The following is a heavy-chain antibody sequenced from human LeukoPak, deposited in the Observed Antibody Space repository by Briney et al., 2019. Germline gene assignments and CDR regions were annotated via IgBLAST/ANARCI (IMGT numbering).Heavy chain of an antibody. V-gene: IGHV3-53*01. J-gene: IGHJ4*02. D-gene: IGHD3-22*01. Sequence: GGSLRLSCAASGFTVSSNYTSWVRQAPGKGLEWVSVIYSGGSTYYADSVKGRFTISRDNSKNTLYLQMNSLRAEDTAVYYCARVTYYYDSSGYSISEYYFDYWGQGTLVTVSS. CDR3: ARVTYYYDSSGYSISEYYFDY. CDR1: GFTVSSNY. CDR2: IYSGGST.